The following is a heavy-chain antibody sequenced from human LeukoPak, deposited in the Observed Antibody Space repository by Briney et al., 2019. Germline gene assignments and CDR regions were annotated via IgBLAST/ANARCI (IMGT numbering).Heavy chain of an antibody. V-gene: IGHV1-8*03. J-gene: IGHJ4*02. D-gene: IGHD6-13*01. CDR3: ARAGYSSSFSDFDY. Sequence: ASVKVSCKASGYTFTSYDINWVRQATGQGLEWMGWMNPNSGNTGYAQKFQGRVTITRNTSISTAYMELSSLRSEDTAVYYCARAGYSSSFSDFDYWGQGTLVTVSS. CDR1: GYTFTSYD. CDR2: MNPNSGNT.